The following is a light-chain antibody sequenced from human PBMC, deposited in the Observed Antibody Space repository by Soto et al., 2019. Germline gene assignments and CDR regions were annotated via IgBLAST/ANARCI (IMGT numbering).Light chain of an antibody. CDR2: GTS. Sequence: EIVLKPSTVTLSFFPGERAPLSFMASQTVSRMYLSWFQQKPGQAPRLLIYGTSTRATGIPVRFSGSGSGTDFTLTISSLQPEDFAVYFCQQDFNLPWTFGQGTKVDIK. CDR1: QTVSRMY. V-gene: IGKV3D-7*01. CDR3: QQDFNLPWT. J-gene: IGKJ1*01.